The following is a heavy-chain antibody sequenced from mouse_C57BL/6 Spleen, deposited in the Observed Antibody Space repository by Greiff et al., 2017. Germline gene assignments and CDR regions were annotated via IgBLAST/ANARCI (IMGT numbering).Heavy chain of an antibody. CDR3: ARWGDDYDGRAYYAMDY. CDR1: GYTFTGYW. D-gene: IGHD2-4*01. V-gene: IGHV1-9*01. CDR2: ILPGSGST. J-gene: IGHJ4*01. Sequence: QVQLQQSGAELMKPGASVKLSCKATGYTFTGYWIEWVKQRPGHGLEWIGEILPGSGSTNYNEKFKGKATFTADTSSNTAYMQLSSLTTEDSAIYYCARWGDDYDGRAYYAMDYWGQGTSVTVSS.